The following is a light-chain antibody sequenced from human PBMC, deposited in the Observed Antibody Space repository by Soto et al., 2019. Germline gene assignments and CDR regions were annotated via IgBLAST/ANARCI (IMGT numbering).Light chain of an antibody. Sequence: QSALTQPASVSGSPGQSITISCTGTSSDVGGYKYVSWYQPHPGKAPKIMIYEVSNRLSGFSNRFSGSKSGNTASLTISGLQAEDDADYYCSSYTTSSTHWVFGGGTKVTVL. CDR1: SSDVGGYKY. CDR2: EVS. CDR3: SSYTTSSTHWV. J-gene: IGLJ3*02. V-gene: IGLV2-14*01.